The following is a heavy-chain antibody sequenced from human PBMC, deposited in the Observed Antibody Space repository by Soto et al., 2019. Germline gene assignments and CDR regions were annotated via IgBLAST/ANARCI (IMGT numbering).Heavy chain of an antibody. V-gene: IGHV1-2*04. CDR3: ARGTAYYYYYRMDV. CDR2: INPNSGGT. CDR1: GYTFTGYY. J-gene: IGHJ6*02. Sequence: ASVKVSCKASGYTFTGYYMHWVRQAPGQGLEWMGWINPNSGGTNYAQKFQGWVTMTRDTSISTAYMELSRLRSDDTAVYYCARGTAYYYYYRMDVWGQGTTVTVSS.